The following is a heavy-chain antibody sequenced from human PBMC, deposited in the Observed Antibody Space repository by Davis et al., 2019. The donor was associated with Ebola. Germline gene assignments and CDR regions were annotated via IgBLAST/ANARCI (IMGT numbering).Heavy chain of an antibody. CDR3: ARGGDWGSYYYYGMDV. D-gene: IGHD2-21*02. CDR1: GGTFSSYA. V-gene: IGHV1-69*06. Sequence: SVKVSCKASGGTFSSYAISWVRQAPGQGLEWMGRIIPIFGTANYAQKFQGRVTITADKSTSTAYMELSSLRSEDTAVYYCARGGDWGSYYYYGMDVWGQGTTVTVSS. J-gene: IGHJ6*02. CDR2: IIPIFGTA.